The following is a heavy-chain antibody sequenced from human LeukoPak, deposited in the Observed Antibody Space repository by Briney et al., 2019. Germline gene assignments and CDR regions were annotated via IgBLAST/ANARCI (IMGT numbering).Heavy chain of an antibody. CDR1: GASISSDSYY. J-gene: IGHJ3*02. CDR2: IYSSGNS. CDR3: ARDMTGSGWNDAFDI. V-gene: IGHV4-61*02. D-gene: IGHD6-19*01. Sequence: PSQTLSLTCTVSGASISSDSYYWRWIRQPAGKGLEWIGRIYSSGNSKYNPALMSRVTISLDTSKNQLSLNLSSVTAADTAVYYCARDMTGSGWNDAFDIWGQGTMVTVSS.